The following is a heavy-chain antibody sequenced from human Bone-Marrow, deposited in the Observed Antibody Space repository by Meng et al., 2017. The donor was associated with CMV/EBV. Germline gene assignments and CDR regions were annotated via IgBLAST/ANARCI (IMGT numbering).Heavy chain of an antibody. CDR1: GGSISSSSYY. D-gene: IGHD2-2*01. CDR3: ARGASRYCSSSLCYRAFDI. Sequence: SETLSLTCTVSGGSISSSSYYWGWIRQPPGKGLEWIGSIYYSGSTYYNPSLKSRVTISVDTSKNQFSLTLTSMTAADTAAYYCARGASRYCSSSLCYRAFDIWGQGTMVTVSS. J-gene: IGHJ3*02. V-gene: IGHV4-39*07. CDR2: IYYSGST.